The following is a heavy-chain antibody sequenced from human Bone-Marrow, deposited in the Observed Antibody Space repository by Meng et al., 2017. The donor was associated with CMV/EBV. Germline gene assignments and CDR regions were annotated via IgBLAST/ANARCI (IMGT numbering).Heavy chain of an antibody. CDR1: GYTFTSYG. CDR2: ISAYNGNT. V-gene: IGHV1-18*01. Sequence: ASVKVSCKASGYTFTSYGISWVRQAPGQGLEWMGWISAYNGNTNYAQKLQGRVTMTTDTSTSTAYMELRSLRAEDTAVYYCAREGYSSSWPNWFDPWGQGTLVTVSS. CDR3: AREGYSSSWPNWFDP. J-gene: IGHJ5*02. D-gene: IGHD6-13*01.